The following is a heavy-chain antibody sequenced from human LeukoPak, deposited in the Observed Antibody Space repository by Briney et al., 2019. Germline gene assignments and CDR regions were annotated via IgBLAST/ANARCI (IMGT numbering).Heavy chain of an antibody. V-gene: IGHV4-39*01. D-gene: IGHD6-19*01. J-gene: IGHJ4*02. CDR1: GGSISSYY. CDR2: IYYSGST. Sequence: SETLSLTCTVSGGSISSYYWGWIRQPPGKGLEWIGSIYYSGSTYYNPSLKSRVTISVDTSKNQFSLKLSSVTAADTAVYYCARVPTSINSSGWKTYYFDYWGQGTLVTVSS. CDR3: ARVPTSINSSGWKTYYFDY.